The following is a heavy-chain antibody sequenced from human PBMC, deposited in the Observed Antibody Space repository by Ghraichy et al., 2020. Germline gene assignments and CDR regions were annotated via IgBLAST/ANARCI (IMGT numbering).Heavy chain of an antibody. Sequence: GESLNISCAASGFSFSRYWMSWVRQAPRKGLEWVANIKQDGSEKYYVDSVKGRFAISRDNAKNSLSLQMNSLRAEETAVYYCARDRDGDLDFWGQGTLVTVSS. V-gene: IGHV3-7*03. J-gene: IGHJ4*02. CDR1: GFSFSRYW. CDR3: ARDRDGDLDF. CDR2: IKQDGSEK. D-gene: IGHD5-24*01.